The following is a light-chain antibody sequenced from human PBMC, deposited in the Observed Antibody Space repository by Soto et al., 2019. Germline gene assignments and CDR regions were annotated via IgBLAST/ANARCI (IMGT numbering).Light chain of an antibody. CDR3: AAWDDSLSGHYV. J-gene: IGLJ1*01. CDR2: RNN. CDR1: SSNIGSNY. Sequence: QSVLTQPPSASGTPGQRVTISCSGSSSNIGSNYVYWYQQLPGTAPKLLIYRNNQRPSGVPDRFSGSKSGTSASLAISGLRSADEADYYCAAWDDSLSGHYVFGTGTKLTVL. V-gene: IGLV1-47*01.